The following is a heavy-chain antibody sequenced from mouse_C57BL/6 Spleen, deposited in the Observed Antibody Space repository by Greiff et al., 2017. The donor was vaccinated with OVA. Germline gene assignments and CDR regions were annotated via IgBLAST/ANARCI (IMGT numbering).Heavy chain of an antibody. CDR3: ARPSYYYGFDY. Sequence: QLQQPGAELVRPGTSVKLSCKASGYTFTSYWMHWVKQRPGQGLEWIGVIDPSDSYTNYNQKFKGKATLTVDTSSSTAYMQLSSLTSEDSAVYYCARPSYYYGFDYWGQGTTLTVSS. D-gene: IGHD1-1*01. V-gene: IGHV1-59*01. CDR1: GYTFTSYW. J-gene: IGHJ2*01. CDR2: IDPSDSYT.